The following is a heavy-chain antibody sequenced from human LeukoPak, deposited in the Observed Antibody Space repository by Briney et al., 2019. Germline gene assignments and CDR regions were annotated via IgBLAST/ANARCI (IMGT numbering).Heavy chain of an antibody. J-gene: IGHJ4*02. CDR1: GFTFSNAW. Sequence: TGGSLRLSCAASGFTFSNAWMSWVRQAPRKGLEWVGRIKSKTDGGTTDYAAPVKGRFTISRDDSKNTLYPQMNSLKTEDTAVYYCTTDYGSGSYYTTGGPFVYWGQRTLVTVSS. D-gene: IGHD3-10*01. CDR3: TTDYGSGSYYTTGGPFVY. CDR2: IKSKTDGGTT. V-gene: IGHV3-15*01.